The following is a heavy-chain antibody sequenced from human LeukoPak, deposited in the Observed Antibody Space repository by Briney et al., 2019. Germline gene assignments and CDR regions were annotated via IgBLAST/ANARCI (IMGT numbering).Heavy chain of an antibody. CDR2: IKQDGSEK. D-gene: IGHD6-13*01. V-gene: IGHV3-7*01. CDR3: ARIAAAGPRTLYYFDY. CDR1: GFTFSSYS. Sequence: GGSLRLSCAAYGFTFSSYSMNWVRQAPGKGLEWVANIKQDGSEKYYVDSVKGRFTISRDNAKNSLYLQMNSLRAEDTAVYYCARIAAAGPRTLYYFDYWGQGTLVTVSS. J-gene: IGHJ4*02.